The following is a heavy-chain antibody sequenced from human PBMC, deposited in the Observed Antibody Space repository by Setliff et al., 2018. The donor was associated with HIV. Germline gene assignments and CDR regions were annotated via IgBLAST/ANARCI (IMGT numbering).Heavy chain of an antibody. CDR2: FAPEYDKT. J-gene: IGHJ6*03. V-gene: IGHV1-24*01. Sequence: ASVKVSCKVSGYTLTELSMHWVRQAPGKGLEWMGGFAPEYDKTFYAQKFQGRVTMSEDTSTDTAYMELRSLRSDDTAVYYCARRGDSYGLDPIYYYYYYMDVWGKGTTVTVSS. CDR1: GYTLTELS. D-gene: IGHD5-18*01. CDR3: ARRGDSYGLDPIYYYYYYMDV.